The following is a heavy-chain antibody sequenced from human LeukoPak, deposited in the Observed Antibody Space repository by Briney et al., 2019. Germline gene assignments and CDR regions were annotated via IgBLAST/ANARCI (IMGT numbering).Heavy chain of an antibody. CDR3: ARESYDRSGNYPRDFDS. Sequence: KPGGSLTLSRAASGFTFSRHGMNWVRQAPGKGLEWISSISSGSIYAHYSDSVEGRFSISRDDANSFLYLQMSSLRAEDTAVYYCARESYDRSGNYPRDFDSWGQGTLVTVSS. V-gene: IGHV3-21*01. D-gene: IGHD3-22*01. CDR1: GFTFSRHG. J-gene: IGHJ4*02. CDR2: ISSGSIYA.